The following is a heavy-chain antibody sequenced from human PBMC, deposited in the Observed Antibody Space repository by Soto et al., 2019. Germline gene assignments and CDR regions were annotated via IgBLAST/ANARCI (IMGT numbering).Heavy chain of an antibody. CDR1: GGSVSSAGYY. CDR3: ARTGDSSGYYSSYYFDY. V-gene: IGHV4-31*03. CDR2: IYHYGST. Sequence: SGTLSRTCPFSGGSVSSAGYYWICVRQHPGRGLEWIGYIYHYGSTYYNPSLMSRATRSVDTSKNQFSLILSSVTAADTAVYYCARTGDSSGYYSSYYFDYWGQGALVT. D-gene: IGHD3-22*01. J-gene: IGHJ4*02.